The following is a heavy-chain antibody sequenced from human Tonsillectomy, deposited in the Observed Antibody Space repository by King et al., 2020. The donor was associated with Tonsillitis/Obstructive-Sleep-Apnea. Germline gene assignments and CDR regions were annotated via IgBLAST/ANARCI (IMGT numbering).Heavy chain of an antibody. Sequence: QVQLVESGGGVVQPGRSLRLSCAASGFTFSSYGMHWVRQAPGKGLEWVAVISFEDGSNKYYADSVKGRFTISRDNSKNTVYLKMNSLSAEDTAVYYCGRYNYYDSGSHIDYWGQGTMVTVSS. J-gene: IGHJ4*02. CDR2: ISFEDGSNK. CDR3: GRYNYYDSGSHIDY. CDR1: GFTFSSYG. D-gene: IGHD3-10*01. V-gene: IGHV3-30*03.